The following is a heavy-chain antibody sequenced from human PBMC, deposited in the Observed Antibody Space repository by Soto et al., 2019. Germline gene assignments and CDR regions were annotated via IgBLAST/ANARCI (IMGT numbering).Heavy chain of an antibody. CDR2: IYHSGST. V-gene: IGHV4-30-2*01. J-gene: IGHJ5*02. D-gene: IGHD2-15*01. CDR1: GGSISSGGYS. Sequence: SETLSLTCAVSGGSISSGGYSWSWIRQPPGKGLEWIGYIYHSGSTYYNPSLKSRVTISVDRSKNQFSLKLSSVTAADTAVYYCARSSPYCSGGSCRQISWFDPWGQGTLVTVSS. CDR3: ARSSPYCSGGSCRQISWFDP.